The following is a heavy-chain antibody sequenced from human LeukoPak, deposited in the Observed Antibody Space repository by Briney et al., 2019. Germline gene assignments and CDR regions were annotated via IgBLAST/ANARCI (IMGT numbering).Heavy chain of an antibody. Sequence: SETLSLTCAVYGGSFSGYYWSWIRQPPGKGLEWIGGINHSGSTNYNPSLKSRVTISVDTSKNQFSLKLSSVTAADTAVYYCARDPDLGNYYDSSGYPGGVAFDIWGQGTMVTVSS. CDR3: ARDPDLGNYYDSSGYPGGVAFDI. V-gene: IGHV4-34*01. CDR1: GGSFSGYY. D-gene: IGHD3-22*01. CDR2: INHSGST. J-gene: IGHJ3*02.